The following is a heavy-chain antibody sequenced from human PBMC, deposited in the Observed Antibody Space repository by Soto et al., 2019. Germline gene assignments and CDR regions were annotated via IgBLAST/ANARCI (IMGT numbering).Heavy chain of an antibody. J-gene: IGHJ5*02. V-gene: IGHV1-18*04. CDR3: ARFWGSNQAPSGGAGFDP. CDR1: GYSFTSNA. CDR2: ISTYSGDP. Sequence: ASVKVSCKASGYSFTSNAITWVRQAPGQGLEWMGWISTYSGDPNYAQKFQGRVTMTTDTSTNTAYMELRSLRSDDTAVYYCARFWGSNQAPSGGAGFDPWGQGTLVTVSS. D-gene: IGHD3-16*02.